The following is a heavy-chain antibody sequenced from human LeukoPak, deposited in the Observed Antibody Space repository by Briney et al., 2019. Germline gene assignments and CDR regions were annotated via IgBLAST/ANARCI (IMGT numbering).Heavy chain of an antibody. CDR1: GFNFGGFS. D-gene: IGHD1-26*01. V-gene: IGHV4-34*08. Sequence: GSLRLSCAASGFNFGGFSMSWVRQAPGKGLEWIGEINHSGSTNYNPSLKSRVTISVDTSKNQFSLKLSSVTAADAAVYYCAPRGLGAEYNWFDPWGQGTLVTVSS. CDR3: APRGLGAEYNWFDP. J-gene: IGHJ5*02. CDR2: INHSGST.